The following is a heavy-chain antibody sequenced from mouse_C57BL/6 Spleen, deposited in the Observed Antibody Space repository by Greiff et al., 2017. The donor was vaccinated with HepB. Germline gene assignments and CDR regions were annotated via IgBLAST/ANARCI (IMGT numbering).Heavy chain of an antibody. CDR3: ASGEGYYVPLDY. CDR2: INPNNGGT. D-gene: IGHD2-3*01. Sequence: EVQLQQSGPELVKPGASVKISCKASGYTFTDYYMNWVKQSHGKSLEWIGDINPNNGGTSYNQKFKGKATLTVDKSSSTAYMELRSLTSEDSAVYYCASGEGYYVPLDYWGQGTSVNVSS. V-gene: IGHV1-26*01. J-gene: IGHJ4*01. CDR1: GYTFTDYY.